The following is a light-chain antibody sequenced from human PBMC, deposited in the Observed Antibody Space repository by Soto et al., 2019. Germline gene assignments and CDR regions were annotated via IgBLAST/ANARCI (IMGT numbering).Light chain of an antibody. CDR3: QQFIDGWT. J-gene: IGKJ1*01. V-gene: IGKV1-5*01. Sequence: IQMTQSPSTLSASIGDRVTITCRASQSINNRLAWYQQMPGKAPNLLIYDASTLESGVPSRFRGSGSETEFTLTISGLQPDVFATYYCQQFIDGWTFGQGTKVEIK. CDR1: QSINNR. CDR2: DAS.